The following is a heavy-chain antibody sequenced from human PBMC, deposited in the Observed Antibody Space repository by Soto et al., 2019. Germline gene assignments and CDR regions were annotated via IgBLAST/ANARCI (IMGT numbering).Heavy chain of an antibody. V-gene: IGHV3-74*01. CDR2: INSDGSST. CDR1: GFTFSSYW. J-gene: IGHJ6*03. CDR3: ARHTYYYYYMAV. Sequence: GGSLRLSCAASGFTFSSYWMHWVRQAPGKGLVWVSRINSDGSSTSYADSVKGRFTISRDNAKNTLYLQMNSLRAEDTAVYYCARHTYYYYYMAVWGKGTTVTVSS.